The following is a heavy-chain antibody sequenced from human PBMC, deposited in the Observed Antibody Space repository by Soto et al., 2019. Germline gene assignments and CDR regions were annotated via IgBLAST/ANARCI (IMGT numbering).Heavy chain of an antibody. CDR3: TRGIFGVVILYYFAY. CDR2: IRSKAYGGTT. J-gene: IGHJ4*02. CDR1: GFTFGDYA. D-gene: IGHD3-3*01. V-gene: IGHV3-49*03. Sequence: GGSLRLSCTASGFTFGDYAMGWFRQAPGKGLEWVGFIRSKAYGGTTEYAASVKGRFTISRDDSKSIAYLQMNSLKTEDTAVYYFTRGIFGVVILYYFAYWGQRTLVTVSS.